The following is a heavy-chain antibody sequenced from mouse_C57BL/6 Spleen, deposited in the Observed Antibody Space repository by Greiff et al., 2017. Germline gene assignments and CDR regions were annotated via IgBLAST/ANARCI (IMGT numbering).Heavy chain of an antibody. D-gene: IGHD2-1*01. Sequence: VQLQQSGPELVKPGASVKISCKASGYAFSSSWMNWVKQRPGKGLEWIGRIYPGDGDTNYNGKFKGKATLTADKSSSTAYMQLSSLTSEDSAVYFCARWGYGNYPDYWGQGTSVTVSS. CDR1: GYAFSSSW. CDR3: ARWGYGNYPDY. J-gene: IGHJ4*01. CDR2: IYPGDGDT. V-gene: IGHV1-82*01.